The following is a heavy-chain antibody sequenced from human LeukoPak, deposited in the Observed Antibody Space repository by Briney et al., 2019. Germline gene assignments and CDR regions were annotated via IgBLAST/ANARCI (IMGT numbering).Heavy chain of an antibody. Sequence: GGSLRLSCAASGFTFSSYWMSWVRQAPGKGLEWVANIKQDGSEKYYVDSVKGRFTISRDNAKNSLYLQMNSLRAEDTAVYYCARDDSGYDKGFDYWGQGTLVTVSS. CDR1: GFTFSSYW. V-gene: IGHV3-7*01. CDR2: IKQDGSEK. D-gene: IGHD5-12*01. J-gene: IGHJ4*02. CDR3: ARDDSGYDKGFDY.